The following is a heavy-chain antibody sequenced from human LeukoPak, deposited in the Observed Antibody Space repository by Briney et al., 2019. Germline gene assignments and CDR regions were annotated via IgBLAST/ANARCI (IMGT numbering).Heavy chain of an antibody. J-gene: IGHJ5*02. D-gene: IGHD2-2*01. Sequence: ASVKVSCKASGYTFTGYYMHWVRQAPGQGLEWMGWINPNSGGTNYAQKSQGRVTMTRDTSISTAYMELSRLRSDDTAVYYCARKDCSSTSCPKKAFDPWGQGTLVTVSS. CDR2: INPNSGGT. CDR1: GYTFTGYY. CDR3: ARKDCSSTSCPKKAFDP. V-gene: IGHV1-2*02.